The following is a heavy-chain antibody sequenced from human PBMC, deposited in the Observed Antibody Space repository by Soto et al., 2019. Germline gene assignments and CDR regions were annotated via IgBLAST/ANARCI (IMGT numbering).Heavy chain of an antibody. CDR1: RGYISGYY. CDR2: VYFKGNI. CDR3: ARDLRRVLDY. V-gene: IGHV4-59*01. Sequence: SETLSLTCTVSRGYISGYYWSWIRQSPGKALEWIGYVYFKGNINYNPSLKSRVTMSVDTSKNQFSLKLSSVTAADTAVYYCARDLRRVLDYWGQGILVTVSS. J-gene: IGHJ4*02. D-gene: IGHD2-8*01.